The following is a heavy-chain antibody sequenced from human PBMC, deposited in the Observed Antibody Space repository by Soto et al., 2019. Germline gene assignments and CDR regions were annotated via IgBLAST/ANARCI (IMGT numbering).Heavy chain of an antibody. CDR2: ISWNSGSI. V-gene: IGHV3-9*01. J-gene: IGHJ4*02. CDR1: GFTFDDYA. Sequence: GGSLRLSCAASGFTFDDYAMHWVRQAPGKGLEWVSGISWNSGSIGYADSVKGRFTISRDNAKNSLYLQMNSLRAEDTALYYCAKGATGDYGTFDYWGQGTLVTVSS. CDR3: AKGATGDYGTFDY. D-gene: IGHD4-17*01.